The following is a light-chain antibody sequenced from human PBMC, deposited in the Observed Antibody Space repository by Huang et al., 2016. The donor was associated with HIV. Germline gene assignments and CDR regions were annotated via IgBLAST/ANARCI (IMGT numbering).Light chain of an antibody. V-gene: IGKV4-1*01. Sequence: DIVMTHSPDSLAVSPVERATINCKSSQSLLYSLSKKNYLAWFQQKPGRPPTLLIYWATIRESGVPDRFGGSGSGTDFTLPINNLQAEDVAVYFCLQYYSVPQTFGHGTKVEIK. CDR1: QSLLYSLSKKNY. J-gene: IGKJ1*01. CDR3: LQYYSVPQT. CDR2: WAT.